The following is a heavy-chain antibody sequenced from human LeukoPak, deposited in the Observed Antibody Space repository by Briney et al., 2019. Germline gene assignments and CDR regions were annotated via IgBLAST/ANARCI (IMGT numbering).Heavy chain of an antibody. J-gene: IGHJ4*02. CDR2: IYYTGST. D-gene: IGHD5-24*01. Sequence: SETLSLTCTVSGASIRSYYWSWIRQPPGTGLESIGYIYYTGSTNYNSNPSLKSRVTISVDTSKNHFSLKFGSVADADTDVYYCARHGPRRDGYNYDYWGPGTLVTVSS. V-gene: IGHV4-59*08. CDR3: ARHGPRRDGYNYDY. CDR1: GASIRSYY.